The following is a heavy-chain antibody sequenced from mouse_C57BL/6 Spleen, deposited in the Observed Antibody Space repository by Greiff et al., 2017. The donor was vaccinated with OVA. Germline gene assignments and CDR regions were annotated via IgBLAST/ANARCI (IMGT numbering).Heavy chain of an antibody. CDR3: AMDRRWDYGSSYGYYAMDY. D-gene: IGHD1-1*01. Sequence: VQLQQPGAELVKPGASVKVSCKASGYTFTSYWMHWVKQRPGQGLEWIGRIHPSDSDTNYNQKFKGKATLTVDKSSSTAYMQLSSLTSEDSAVYYCAMDRRWDYGSSYGYYAMDYWGQGTSVTVSS. CDR1: GYTFTSYW. V-gene: IGHV1-74*01. CDR2: IHPSDSDT. J-gene: IGHJ4*01.